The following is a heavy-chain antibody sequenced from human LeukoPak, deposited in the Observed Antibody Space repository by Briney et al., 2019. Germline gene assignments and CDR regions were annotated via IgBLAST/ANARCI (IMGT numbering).Heavy chain of an antibody. CDR2: IYYSGST. CDR1: GGSISSSRFY. CDR3: AISPGGGRVDY. D-gene: IGHD2-15*01. J-gene: IGHJ4*02. V-gene: IGHV4-61*05. Sequence: SETLSLTCSVSGGSISSSRFYWVWIRQPPGKGLEWIGYIYYSGSTNYNPSLKSRVTISVDTSKNQFSLKLSSVTAADTAVYYCAISPGGGRVDYWGQGTLVTVSS.